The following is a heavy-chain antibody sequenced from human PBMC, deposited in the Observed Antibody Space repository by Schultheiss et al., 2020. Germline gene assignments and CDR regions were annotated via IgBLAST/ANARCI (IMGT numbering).Heavy chain of an antibody. CDR2: IYHSGST. CDR3: ARGNFGCSSTSCYSWFDP. V-gene: IGHV4-34*01. CDR1: GGSFSGYY. Sequence: SQTLSLTCAVYGGSFSGYYWSWIRQHPGTGLEWIGYIYHSGSTYYNPSLKSRVTISVDTSKNQFSLKLSSVTAADTAVYYCARGNFGCSSTSCYSWFDPWGQGTLVNVYS. D-gene: IGHD2-2*01. J-gene: IGHJ5*02.